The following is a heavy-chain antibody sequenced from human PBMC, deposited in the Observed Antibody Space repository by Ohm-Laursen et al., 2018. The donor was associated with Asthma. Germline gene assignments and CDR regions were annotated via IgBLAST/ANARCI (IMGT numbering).Heavy chain of an antibody. D-gene: IGHD3-10*01. J-gene: IGHJ4*02. CDR1: GFTFNNYA. Sequence: SLRLSCAASGFTFNNYAMIWVRQAPGKGLEWVAIISFDGSKKYYAESVKGRFTISRDNSKNTVSLQMNSLRVEDTAVYYCAKDLETYGSYLGDSGGIDYWGQGTLVTVSS. CDR2: ISFDGSKK. CDR3: AKDLETYGSYLGDSGGIDY. V-gene: IGHV3-30*18.